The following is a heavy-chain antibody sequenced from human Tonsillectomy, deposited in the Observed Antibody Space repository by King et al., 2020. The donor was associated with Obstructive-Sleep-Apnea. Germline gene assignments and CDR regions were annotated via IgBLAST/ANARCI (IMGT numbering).Heavy chain of an antibody. CDR1: GFIFSTYW. D-gene: IGHD3-3*02. Sequence: VQLVESGGGLVQPGGSLRLYCAASGFIFSTYWMTWVRQAPGKGLEWVANIKPDGSEKYYLDSVKGRFTISRDNAKDSLFLEMNSLRADDTAVYYCASDISSWGQGTLVTVSS. CDR2: IKPDGSEK. CDR3: ASDISS. V-gene: IGHV3-7*03. J-gene: IGHJ5*02.